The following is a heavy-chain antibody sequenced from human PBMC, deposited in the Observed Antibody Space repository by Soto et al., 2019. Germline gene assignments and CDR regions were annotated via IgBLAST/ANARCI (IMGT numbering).Heavy chain of an antibody. CDR1: GGSISSSSYY. CDR2: IYYSGST. J-gene: IGHJ5*02. V-gene: IGHV4-39*01. CDR3: ARLKVVLRATFNWFDP. D-gene: IGHD2-15*01. Sequence: PSETLSLTCTVSGGSISSSSYYWGWIRQPPGKGLEWIGSIYYSGSTYYNPSLKSRVTISVDTSKNQFSLKLSSVTAADTAVYYCARLKVVLRATFNWFDPWGQGTLVTVSS.